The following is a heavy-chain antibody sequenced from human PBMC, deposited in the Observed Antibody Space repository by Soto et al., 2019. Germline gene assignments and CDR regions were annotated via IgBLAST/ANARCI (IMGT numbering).Heavy chain of an antibody. Sequence: GASVKVSCKASGYTFTNYGISWVRQAPGQGLEWMGWINVYNGNTKYAQKFQGRVTITTDTSASTAYMELSSLISEDTAVYYCARPKDYDDCLDLWGQGTLVTVSS. V-gene: IGHV1-18*01. CDR3: ARPKDYDDCLDL. J-gene: IGHJ4*02. CDR1: GYTFTNYG. CDR2: INVYNGNT. D-gene: IGHD3-22*01.